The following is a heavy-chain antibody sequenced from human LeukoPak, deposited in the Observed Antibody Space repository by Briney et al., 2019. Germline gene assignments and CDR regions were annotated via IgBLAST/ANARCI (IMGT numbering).Heavy chain of an antibody. V-gene: IGHV3-23*01. CDR1: GFSFSNYA. Sequence: GGSLRLSCAASGFSFSNYAMSWVRQAPGKGLEWVSAITGSGDTTYYAHPVKGRFTISRDNAKNSLYLQMNSLRAEDTAVYYCARDGRYYDFWSGYYRAPFDYWGQGTLVTVSS. CDR2: ITGSGDTT. CDR3: ARDGRYYDFWSGYYRAPFDY. J-gene: IGHJ4*02. D-gene: IGHD3-3*01.